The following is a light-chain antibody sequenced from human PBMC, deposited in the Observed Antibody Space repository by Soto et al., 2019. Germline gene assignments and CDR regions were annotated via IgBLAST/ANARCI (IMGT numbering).Light chain of an antibody. CDR2: GES. CDR3: QQYDNSTIT. CDR1: QSISSSF. J-gene: IGKJ5*01. V-gene: IGKV3-20*01. Sequence: VMTQSPATLSLSPGERATLSCGASQSISSSFLAWYQQKTGQAPRILIYGESSRATGIPDRFSGTGSETDLNLTISRLEPEDFAVYYCQQYDNSTITFGQGTRLEIK.